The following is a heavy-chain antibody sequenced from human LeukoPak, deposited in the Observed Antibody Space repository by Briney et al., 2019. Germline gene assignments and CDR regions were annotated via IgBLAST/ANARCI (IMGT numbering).Heavy chain of an antibody. D-gene: IGHD4-17*01. CDR3: AKVLYGDYVFFDY. Sequence: PGGSLRLSCAASGFTFSSYAMSWVRQAPGKGLEWVSAISGSGGSTYYADSVKGRFTISRDNSKSTLYLQMNSLRAEDTAVYYCAKVLYGDYVFFDYWGQGTLVTVSS. V-gene: IGHV3-23*01. J-gene: IGHJ4*02. CDR2: ISGSGGST. CDR1: GFTFSSYA.